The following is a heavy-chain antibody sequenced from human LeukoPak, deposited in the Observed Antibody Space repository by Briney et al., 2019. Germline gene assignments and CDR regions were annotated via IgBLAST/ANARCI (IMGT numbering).Heavy chain of an antibody. CDR2: INSDGSAT. CDR3: TRDHGLDV. J-gene: IGHJ6*02. Sequence: GGSLRLSCAASGFTFSTYWMHWVRQAPGKGLMWVSQINSDGSATSCADPVKGRCTISRDNAKNMLYLEMNSLRVEDTAVYFCTRDHGLDVWGQGTTVTVSS. V-gene: IGHV3-74*01. CDR1: GFTFSTYW.